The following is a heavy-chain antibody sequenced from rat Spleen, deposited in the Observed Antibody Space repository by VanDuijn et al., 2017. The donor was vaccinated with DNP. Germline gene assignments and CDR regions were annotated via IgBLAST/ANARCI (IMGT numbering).Heavy chain of an antibody. J-gene: IGHJ4*01. Sequence: VQTTQTLSVTCTVSGFSLTSYGVHWVRQAPGKGLEWMGIIWGDGSTNYNSALKSRLSISRDTSKSQVFLTMNSLQTDDTAVYYCAAYGYDYAMDAWGQGTSVTVSS. CDR1: GFSLTSYG. V-gene: IGHV2-77*01. CDR3: AAYGYDYAMDA. CDR2: IWGDGST. D-gene: IGHD1-7*01.